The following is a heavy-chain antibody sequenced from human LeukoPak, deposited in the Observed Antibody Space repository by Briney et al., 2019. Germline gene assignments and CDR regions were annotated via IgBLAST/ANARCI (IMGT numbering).Heavy chain of an antibody. J-gene: IGHJ6*02. V-gene: IGHV3-23*01. CDR1: GFAFGGYA. CDR2: ISGCSEDT. D-gene: IGHD6-13*01. CDR3: ARTIAQYSNSWPHFYYGLDV. Sequence: GGSLRLSCTSSGFAFGGYAMSWVRQAPGKGLEWVSSISGCSEDTYYAGSVKGRFTISRDNSKSTLYLQMNSLRAEDTAVYYCARTIAQYSNSWPHFYYGLDVWGQGTTVTVS.